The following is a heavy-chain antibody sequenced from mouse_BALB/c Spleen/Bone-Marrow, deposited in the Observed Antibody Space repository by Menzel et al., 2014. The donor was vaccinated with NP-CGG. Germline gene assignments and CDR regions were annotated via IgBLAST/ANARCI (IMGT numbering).Heavy chain of an antibody. V-gene: IGHV5-17*02. CDR1: GFTFSSFG. J-gene: IGHJ1*01. D-gene: IGHD2-1*01. CDR3: AREGDYGNYWYFDV. CDR2: ISSGSSTI. Sequence: EVKVEESGGGLVQPGGSRKLSCAASGFTFSSFGVHWVRQAPEKGLEWVAYISSGSSTIYYADTVKGRFTISRDNPKNTLFLQMTSLRSEDTAMYYCAREGDYGNYWYFDVWGAGTTVTVSS.